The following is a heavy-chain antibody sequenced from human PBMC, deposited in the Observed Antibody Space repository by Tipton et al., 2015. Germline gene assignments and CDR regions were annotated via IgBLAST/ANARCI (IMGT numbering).Heavy chain of an antibody. Sequence: TLSLTCTVSGDSVSSGSYYWSWIRQPPGKGLEWIGEINHSGSTNYNPSLKSRVTISVDTSKNQFSLKLSSVTAADTAVYYCARGHYVSRMDVWGQGTTVTVSS. CDR1: GDSVSSGSYY. CDR3: ARGHYVSRMDV. V-gene: IGHV4-61*01. D-gene: IGHD3-10*01. J-gene: IGHJ6*02. CDR2: INHSGST.